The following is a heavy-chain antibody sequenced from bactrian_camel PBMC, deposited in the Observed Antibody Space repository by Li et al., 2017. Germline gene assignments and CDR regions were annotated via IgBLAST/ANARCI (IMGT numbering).Heavy chain of an antibody. V-gene: IGHV3S25*01. CDR2: INSGGGTT. CDR1: GFSFSSYW. D-gene: IGHD2*01. CDR3: AAGPDCVRGTSTYNV. Sequence: QLVESGGGLVQPGGSLRLSCAASGFSFSSYWMHWVRQAPGKGLEWISRINSGGGTTYYADSVKGRFTISRDNAKNTMYLQMNSLKPEDTAMYYCAAGPDCVRGTSTYNVWGPGTQVTVS. J-gene: IGHJ4*01.